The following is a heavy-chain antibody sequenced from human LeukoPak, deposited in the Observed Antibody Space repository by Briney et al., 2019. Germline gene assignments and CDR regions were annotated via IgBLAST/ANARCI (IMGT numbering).Heavy chain of an antibody. D-gene: IGHD5/OR15-5a*01. CDR3: ARDRSTTHFDY. J-gene: IGHJ4*02. CDR2: IWCDGSNT. V-gene: IGHV3-33*08. CDR1: GFTFSDYY. Sequence: GGSLRLSCAASGFTFSDYYMSWIRQAPGKGLEWVAMIWCDGSNTYYADSVKGRFTISRDNSKNTLFLQMDSLRAEDTAVYYCARDRSTTHFDYWGQGTLVTVSS.